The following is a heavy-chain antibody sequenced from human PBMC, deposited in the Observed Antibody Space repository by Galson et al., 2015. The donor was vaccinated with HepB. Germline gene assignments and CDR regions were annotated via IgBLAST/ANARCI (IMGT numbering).Heavy chain of an antibody. D-gene: IGHD2-2*01. CDR1: GFTFSSYG. CDR3: AREGRNRYQRFDP. Sequence: SLRLSCAASGFTFSSYGMHWVRQAPGKGLEWVAVIWYDGSNKYYADSVKGRFTISRDNSKNTLYLQMNSLRAEDTAVYYCAREGRNRYQRFDPWGQGTLVTVSS. V-gene: IGHV3-33*01. J-gene: IGHJ5*02. CDR2: IWYDGSNK.